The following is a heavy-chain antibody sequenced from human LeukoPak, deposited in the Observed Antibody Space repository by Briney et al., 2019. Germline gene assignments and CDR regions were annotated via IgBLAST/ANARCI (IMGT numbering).Heavy chain of an antibody. CDR1: GFTFSGSA. J-gene: IGHJ4*02. CDR3: TIPSGSYYAGVY. D-gene: IGHD1-26*01. V-gene: IGHV3-73*01. Sequence: GGSLRLSCAASGFTFSGSAMHWVRQASGEGLEWVGRIRSKANSYATAYAASVKGRFTISRDDSKNTAYLQMNSLKTEDTAVYYCTIPSGSYYAGVYWGQGTLVTVSS. CDR2: IRSKANSYAT.